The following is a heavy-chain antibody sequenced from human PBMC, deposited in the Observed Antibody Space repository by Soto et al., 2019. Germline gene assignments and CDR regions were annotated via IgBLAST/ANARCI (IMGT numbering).Heavy chain of an antibody. D-gene: IGHD3-10*01. CDR1: GGSISSGGYY. CDR3: ARAGSGSYPIVRVGRIPPRKSGRYGMDV. V-gene: IGHV4-31*03. CDR2: IYYSGST. Sequence: PSETLSLTCTVSGGSISSGGYYWSWIRQPPGKGLEWIGYIYYSGSTYYNPSLKSRVTISVDTSKNQFSLKLSSVTAADTAVYYCARAGSGSYPIVRVGRIPPRKSGRYGMDVWGQGTTVTVSS. J-gene: IGHJ6*02.